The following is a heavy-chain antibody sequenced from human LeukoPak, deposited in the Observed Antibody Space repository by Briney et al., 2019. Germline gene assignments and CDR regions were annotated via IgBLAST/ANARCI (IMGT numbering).Heavy chain of an antibody. J-gene: IGHJ6*03. D-gene: IGHD3-10*01. Sequence: PGGSLRLSCAASGFTFSSYWMSWVRQAPGKGLEWVANIKQDGSEKYYVDFVKGRITISRDNAKNSLYLQMNSLRAEDTAVYYCAKDRGSLYYYMDVWGKGTTVTVSS. V-gene: IGHV3-7*01. CDR3: AKDRGSLYYYMDV. CDR2: IKQDGSEK. CDR1: GFTFSSYW.